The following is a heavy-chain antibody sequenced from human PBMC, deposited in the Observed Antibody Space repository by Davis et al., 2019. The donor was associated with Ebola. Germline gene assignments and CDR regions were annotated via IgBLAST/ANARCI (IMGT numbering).Heavy chain of an antibody. D-gene: IGHD7-27*01. V-gene: IGHV3-23*01. CDR1: GFTFSSYA. CDR3: ARDLIDSLGGMDV. Sequence: GESLKISCAASGFTFSSYAMSWVRQAPGKGLEWVSAISGSGGSTYYADSVKGRFTISRDNSKNTLYLQMNSLRAEDTAVYYCARDLIDSLGGMDVWGQGTTVTVSS. J-gene: IGHJ6*02. CDR2: ISGSGGST.